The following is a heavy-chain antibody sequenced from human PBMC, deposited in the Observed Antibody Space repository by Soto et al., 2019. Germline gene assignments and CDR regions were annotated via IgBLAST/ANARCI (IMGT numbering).Heavy chain of an antibody. J-gene: IGHJ5*02. Sequence: QVQLQESGPGLVKPSETLSLTCTVYGGSISSYYWSWIRQPPGKGLEWIGYIYYSGSTNYNPSLKRRVTISVDTSKNQFSLKLSSVTAADTAVYYCARVSSYRCFDPWGQGTLVTVSS. D-gene: IGHD5-18*01. CDR1: GGSISSYY. CDR3: ARVSSYRCFDP. V-gene: IGHV4-59*01. CDR2: IYYSGST.